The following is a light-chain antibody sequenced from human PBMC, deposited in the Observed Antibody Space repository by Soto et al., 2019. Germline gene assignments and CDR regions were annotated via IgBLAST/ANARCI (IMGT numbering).Light chain of an antibody. Sequence: DIQMTQSPSTLSASVGDRVTITCRASQSISSWLAWYQQKPGTAPNLLIYKASTLQSGVPSRFSGSGSGTEFTLTISSLQPDDSATYYCQQYNDNWTFGQGTKAEIK. CDR1: QSISSW. CDR2: KAS. V-gene: IGKV1-5*03. CDR3: QQYNDNWT. J-gene: IGKJ1*01.